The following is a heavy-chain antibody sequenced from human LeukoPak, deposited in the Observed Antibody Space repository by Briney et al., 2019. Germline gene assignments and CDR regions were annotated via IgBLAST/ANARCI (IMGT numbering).Heavy chain of an antibody. CDR1: GFTFTSSA. CDR3: AELGITMIGGV. Sequence: GGSLRLSCAASGFTFTSSAMNWVRQAPGKGLEWVSYISSSGSTIYYADSVKGRFTISRDNAKNSLYLQMNSLRAEDTAVYYCAELGITMIGGVWGKGTTVTISS. J-gene: IGHJ6*04. V-gene: IGHV3-48*03. CDR2: ISSSGSTI. D-gene: IGHD3-10*02.